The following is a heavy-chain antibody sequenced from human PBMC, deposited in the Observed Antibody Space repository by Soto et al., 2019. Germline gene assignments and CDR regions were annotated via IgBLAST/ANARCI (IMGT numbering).Heavy chain of an antibody. CDR3: AKGSYYYGSGTPAY. CDR1: GFTFSSYA. D-gene: IGHD3-10*01. Sequence: EVQLLESGGGLVQPGGSLRLSCAASGFTFSSYAMSWVRQAPGKGLEWVSAISGSGGSTYYADSVKGRFTISRDNSKNSLYLQMNSLRAEDTAVYYGAKGSYYYGSGTPAYWGQGTLVTVSS. J-gene: IGHJ4*02. CDR2: ISGSGGST. V-gene: IGHV3-23*01.